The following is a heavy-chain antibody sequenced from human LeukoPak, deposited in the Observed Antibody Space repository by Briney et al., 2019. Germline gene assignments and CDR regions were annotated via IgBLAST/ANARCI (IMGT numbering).Heavy chain of an antibody. CDR1: GFTFTSCG. D-gene: IGHD6-13*01. CDR3: ARDIAAAGRLYYYYYGMDV. Sequence: GASVKVSCKASGFTFTSCGISWVRQAPGQGLEWMGWISAYNGNTNYAQKLQGRVTMTTDTSTSTAYMELRSLRSDDTAVYYCARDIAAAGRLYYYYYGMDVWGQGTTVTVSS. V-gene: IGHV1-18*01. J-gene: IGHJ6*02. CDR2: ISAYNGNT.